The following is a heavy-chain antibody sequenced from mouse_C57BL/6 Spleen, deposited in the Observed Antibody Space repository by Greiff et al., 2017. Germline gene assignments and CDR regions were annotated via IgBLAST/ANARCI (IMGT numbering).Heavy chain of an antibody. Sequence: QVQLQQSGAELVRPGASVTLSCKASGYTFTDYEMHWVKQTPVHGLEWIGAIDPGTGGTAYNQKFKGKAILTADKSSSTAYMELRSLTSEDSAVYYCTNHDPDSDYWGQGTTLTVSS. J-gene: IGHJ2*01. CDR2: IDPGTGGT. V-gene: IGHV1-15*01. CDR1: GYTFTDYE. CDR3: TNHDPDSDY.